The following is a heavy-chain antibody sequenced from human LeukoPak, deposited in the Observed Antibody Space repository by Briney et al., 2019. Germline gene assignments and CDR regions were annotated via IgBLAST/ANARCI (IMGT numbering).Heavy chain of an antibody. CDR1: GGSFSGYY. D-gene: IGHD6-19*01. CDR2: INHSGST. Sequence: SETLSLTCAVYGGSFSGYYWSWIRQPPGKGLEWIGEINHSGSTNYNPSLKSRATISVDTSKNQFSLKLSSVTAADTAVYYCARPGLIAVAGTRPHNWFDPWGQGTLVTVSS. V-gene: IGHV4-34*01. J-gene: IGHJ5*02. CDR3: ARPGLIAVAGTRPHNWFDP.